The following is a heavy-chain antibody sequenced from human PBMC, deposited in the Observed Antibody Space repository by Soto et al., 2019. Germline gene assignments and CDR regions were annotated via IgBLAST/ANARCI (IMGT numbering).Heavy chain of an antibody. CDR2: ISYDGKNQ. V-gene: IGHV3-30*04. CDR1: GFTFSSYA. J-gene: IGHJ6*02. D-gene: IGHD2-21*02. CDR3: ARSVVTQYANFYYGMDV. Sequence: QVQLVESGGGVVQPGRSLRLSCAASGFTFSSYAMHWVRQAPGKGLEWVAVISYDGKNQYYADSVRGRFTISRDNSKNTLYLQMNSLRAEDTAVYYCARSVVTQYANFYYGMDVWGQGTTVTVSS.